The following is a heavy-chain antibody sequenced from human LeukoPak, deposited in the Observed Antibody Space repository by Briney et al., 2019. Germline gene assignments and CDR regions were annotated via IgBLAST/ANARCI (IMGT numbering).Heavy chain of an antibody. J-gene: IGHJ4*02. CDR2: INHSGST. V-gene: IGHV4-34*01. Sequence: PSETLSLTCAVYGGSFSGYYWSWIRQPPGKGLEWIGEINHSGSTYYNPSLKSRVTISVDTSKNQFSLKLSSVTAADTAVYYCARLTREMATKHFDYWGQGTLVTVSS. CDR3: ARLTREMATKHFDY. D-gene: IGHD5-24*01. CDR1: GGSFSGYY.